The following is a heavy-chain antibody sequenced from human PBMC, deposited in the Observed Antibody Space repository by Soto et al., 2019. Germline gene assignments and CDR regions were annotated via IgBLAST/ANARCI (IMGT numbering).Heavy chain of an antibody. D-gene: IGHD3-16*01. V-gene: IGHV3-53*02. J-gene: IGHJ4*02. Sequence: EVELVETGGGLIQPGGSLRLSCAASGFTVSSHSMSWVRQAPGKGLEWVSLIYTDGGTYYGDSVKGRFTISRDTSKNTLSLQMTSLRADDTAVYYCARDNSMLGAPFHYWGQGTLVTVSS. CDR1: GFTVSSHS. CDR3: ARDNSMLGAPFHY. CDR2: IYTDGGT.